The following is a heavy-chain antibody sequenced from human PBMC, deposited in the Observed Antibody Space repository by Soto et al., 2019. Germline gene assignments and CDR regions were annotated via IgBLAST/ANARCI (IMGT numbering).Heavy chain of an antibody. J-gene: IGHJ4*02. CDR1: GGTFSSYS. D-gene: IGHD1-26*01. Sequence: QVQLVQSGAEVKKPGSSVKVSCKASGGTFSSYSINWVRQAPGQGLEWMGEIIPIFGTANYAQKFQGRVTITADESTSTAYMELSSLRSEDTAVYYCGTDGGRHSRGIDYWGQGTLVTVSS. CDR3: GTDGGRHSRGIDY. CDR2: IIPIFGTA. V-gene: IGHV1-69*01.